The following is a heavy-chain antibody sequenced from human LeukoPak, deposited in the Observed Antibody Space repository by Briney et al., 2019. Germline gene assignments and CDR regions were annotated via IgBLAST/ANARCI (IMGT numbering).Heavy chain of an antibody. V-gene: IGHV3-23*01. CDR1: GFTFSSYA. D-gene: IGHD3-3*01. J-gene: IGHJ4*02. CDR2: ISGSGGST. CDR3: ARGEWLSSYYFDY. Sequence: GGSLRLSCAASGFTFSSYAMSWVRQAPGKGLEWVSAISGSGGSTYYADSVKGRFTISRDNSKYTLYLQMNSLRAEDTAVYYCARGEWLSSYYFDYWGQGTLVTVSS.